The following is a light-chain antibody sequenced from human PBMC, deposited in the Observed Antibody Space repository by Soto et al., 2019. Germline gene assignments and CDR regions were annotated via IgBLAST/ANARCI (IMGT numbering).Light chain of an antibody. Sequence: EIVLTQSPDTLSLSPGETATLSCRASQSVSSYLAWYQHKPGQAPRLLIYDASHRATGIPARFSGSGSGADFTLTISSLEPDDFAVYYCQQRRNWPMSTVGQGTKLEIK. CDR1: QSVSSY. J-gene: IGKJ2*01. V-gene: IGKV3-11*01. CDR3: QQRRNWPMST. CDR2: DAS.